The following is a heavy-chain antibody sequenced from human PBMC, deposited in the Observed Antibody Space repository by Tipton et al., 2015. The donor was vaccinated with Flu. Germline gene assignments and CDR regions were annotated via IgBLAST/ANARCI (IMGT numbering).Heavy chain of an antibody. D-gene: IGHD3-10*01. J-gene: IGHJ4*02. CDR2: IYTHVNT. Sequence: TLSLTCTVSGDSISSGSYYWSLIRQPAGKGLEWIGRIYTHVNTNYNPSLKSRVTIAVDTSKNHFSLKLSSVTVADTAVYFCARAPIGTYGSGSYYNIWGQGTLVTVSS. V-gene: IGHV4-61*02. CDR3: ARAPIGTYGSGSYYNI. CDR1: GDSISSGSYY.